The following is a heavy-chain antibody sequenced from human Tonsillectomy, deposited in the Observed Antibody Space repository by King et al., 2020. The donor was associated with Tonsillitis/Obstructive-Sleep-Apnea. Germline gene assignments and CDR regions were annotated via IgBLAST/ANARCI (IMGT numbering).Heavy chain of an antibody. CDR2: ISGSGGST. CDR3: AKDKRYGGGGSCYENGEGYFDY. Sequence: DVQLVESGGGLVQPGGSLRLSCAASGFTFSSYAMSWVRQAPGKGLEWVSAISGSGGSTYYADSVKGRFTISRDNSKNTLYLQMNSLRAEDTAVYYCAKDKRYGGGGSCYENGEGYFDYWGQGTLVTVSS. D-gene: IGHD2-15*01. J-gene: IGHJ4*02. V-gene: IGHV3-23*04. CDR1: GFTFSSYA.